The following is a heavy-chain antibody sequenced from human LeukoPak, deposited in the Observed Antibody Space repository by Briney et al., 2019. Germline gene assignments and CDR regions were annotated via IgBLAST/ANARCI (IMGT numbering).Heavy chain of an antibody. V-gene: IGHV3-30*03. J-gene: IGHJ4*02. CDR3: ARDHRRQWLVQYY. CDR2: ISYDGSNK. CDR1: GFTFSSYG. Sequence: GGSLRLSCAASGFTFSSYGMHWVRQAPGKGLEWVAVISYDGSNKYYADSVKGRFTISRDNSKNTLYLQMNSLRAEDTAVYYCARDHRRQWLVQYYWGQGTLVTVSS. D-gene: IGHD6-19*01.